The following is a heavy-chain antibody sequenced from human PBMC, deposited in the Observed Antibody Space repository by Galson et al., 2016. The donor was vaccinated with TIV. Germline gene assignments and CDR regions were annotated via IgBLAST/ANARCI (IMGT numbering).Heavy chain of an antibody. J-gene: IGHJ5*02. V-gene: IGHV3-33*01. D-gene: IGHD2-2*01. CDR2: IWYDGSNE. CDR1: GFNFGSYG. Sequence: SLRLSCAASGFNFGSYGMHWVRQAPGKGLEWVAVIWYDGSNENYAESVKGRFTISRDNSKNTLYLQMNSLRVEDTAVYFCARVRFCGKTSCHHYFDTWGQGTLVTVSS. CDR3: ARVRFCGKTSCHHYFDT.